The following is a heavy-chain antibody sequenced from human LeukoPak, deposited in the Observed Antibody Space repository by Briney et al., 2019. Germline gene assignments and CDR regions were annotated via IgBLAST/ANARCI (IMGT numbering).Heavy chain of an antibody. CDR1: GGSISSGGYY. V-gene: IGHV4-61*08. CDR3: ARHNGPWTYYYGSGSYDY. CDR2: IYYSGST. Sequence: PSQTLSLTCTVSGGSISSGGYYWSWIRQHPGKGLEWIGYIYYSGSTNYNPSLKSRVTISVDTSKNQFSLKLSSVAAADTAVYYCARHNGPWTYYYGSGSYDYWGQGTLVTVSS. J-gene: IGHJ4*02. D-gene: IGHD3-10*01.